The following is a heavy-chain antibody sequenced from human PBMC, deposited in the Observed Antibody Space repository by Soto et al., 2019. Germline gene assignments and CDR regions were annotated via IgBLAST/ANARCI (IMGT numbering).Heavy chain of an antibody. CDR1: GFTFSSYS. J-gene: IGHJ6*02. CDR3: ARDLSLTVTTGYYYYGMDV. CDR2: ISSSSSTI. V-gene: IGHV3-48*02. D-gene: IGHD4-4*01. Sequence: GGSLRLSCAASGFTFSSYSMNWVRQAPGKGLEWVSYISSSSSTIYYADSVKGRFTISRDNAKNSLYLQMNSLRDEDTAVYYCARDLSLTVTTGYYYYGMDVWGQGTTVTVSS.